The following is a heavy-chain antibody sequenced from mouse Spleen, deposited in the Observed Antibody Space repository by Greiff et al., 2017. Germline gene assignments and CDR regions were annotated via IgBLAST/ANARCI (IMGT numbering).Heavy chain of an antibody. CDR2: ISYDGSN. D-gene: IGHD2-12*01. J-gene: IGHJ3*01. CDR3: AREEDYSDWFAY. CDR1: GYSITSGYY. V-gene: IGHV3-6*01. Sequence: EVQLQQSGPGLVKPSQSLSLTCSVPGYSITSGYYWNWIRQFPGNKLEWMGYISYDGSNNYNPSLKNRISITRDTSKNQFFLKLNSVTTEDTATYYCAREEDYSDWFAYWGQGTLVTVSA.